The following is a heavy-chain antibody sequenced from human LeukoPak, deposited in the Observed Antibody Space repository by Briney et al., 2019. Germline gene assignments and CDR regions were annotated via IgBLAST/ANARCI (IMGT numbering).Heavy chain of an antibody. CDR1: GFTFSSYA. CDR2: ISGSGGST. Sequence: GGSLRLSCAASGFTFSSYAMSWVRQAPGKGLEWVSAISGSGGSTYYADSVKGRFTISRDNSKNTLYLQMNSVRAEDTAVYYCAKQDPGYYYDSSGLGSLDYWGQGTLVTVSS. V-gene: IGHV3-23*01. J-gene: IGHJ4*02. D-gene: IGHD3-22*01. CDR3: AKQDPGYYYDSSGLGSLDY.